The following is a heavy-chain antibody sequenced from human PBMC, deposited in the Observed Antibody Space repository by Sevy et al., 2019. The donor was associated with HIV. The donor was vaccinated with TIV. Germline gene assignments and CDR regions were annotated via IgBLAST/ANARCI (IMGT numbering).Heavy chain of an antibody. CDR1: GYTFTSYG. CDR3: ARDRYGSGSSLDYYYYGMDV. CDR2: ISAYNGNT. V-gene: IGHV1-18*01. D-gene: IGHD3-10*01. J-gene: IGHJ6*02. Sequence: ASVKVSCKASGYTFTSYGISWVRQAPGQGLEWMGWISAYNGNTNYAQKLQGRVTMTTDTSTSTAYMELRSLRSDDTAVYYCARDRYGSGSSLDYYYYGMDVWGQGTTVTVSS.